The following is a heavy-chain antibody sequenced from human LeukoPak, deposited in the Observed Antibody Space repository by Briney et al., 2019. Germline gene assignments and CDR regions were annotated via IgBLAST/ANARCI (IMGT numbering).Heavy chain of an antibody. CDR1: GGTFSSYA. Sequence: VASVKVSCKASGGTFSSYAISWVRQAPGQGLEWMGGIIPIFGTANYAQKFQGRVTITADESTSTAYMELSSLRSEDTAVYYCARDPNIAAAGTAYYYYYGMDVWGQGTTVTVSS. CDR2: IIPIFGTA. CDR3: ARDPNIAAAGTAYYYYYGMDV. D-gene: IGHD6-13*01. J-gene: IGHJ6*02. V-gene: IGHV1-69*01.